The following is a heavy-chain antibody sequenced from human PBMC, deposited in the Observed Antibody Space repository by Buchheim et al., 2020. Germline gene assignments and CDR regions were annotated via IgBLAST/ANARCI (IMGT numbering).Heavy chain of an antibody. J-gene: IGHJ6*02. CDR1: GYTFTGYY. CDR2: INPNSGGT. D-gene: IGHD3-22*01. CDR3: ARDLYYYDSSGYYPAYYYGMDV. V-gene: IGHV1-2*02. Sequence: QVQLVQSGAEVKKPGASVKVSCKASGYTFTGYYMHWVRQAPGQGLEWMGWINPNSGGTNYAQKFQGRVTMTRDTSISPAYMELSRLRSDDTAVYYCARDLYYYDSSGYYPAYYYGMDVWGQGTT.